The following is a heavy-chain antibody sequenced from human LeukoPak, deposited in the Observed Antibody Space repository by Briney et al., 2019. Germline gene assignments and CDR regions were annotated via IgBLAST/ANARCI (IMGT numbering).Heavy chain of an antibody. CDR3: ARVRGGTDGYDP. CDR1: GGTFSSYA. D-gene: IGHD1-7*01. CDR2: IIPILGIA. V-gene: IGHV1-69*04. Sequence: SVKVSCKASGGTFSSYAISWVRQAPGQGLEWMGRIIPILGIANYAQKFQGRVTITTDESTSTAYMELSSLRSEDTAVYYCARVRGGTDGYDPWGQGTLVTVSS. J-gene: IGHJ5*02.